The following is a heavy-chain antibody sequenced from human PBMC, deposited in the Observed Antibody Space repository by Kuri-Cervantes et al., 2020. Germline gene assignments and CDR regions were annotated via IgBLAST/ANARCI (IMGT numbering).Heavy chain of an antibody. CDR2: FDPEDGET. D-gene: IGHD2-21*01. CDR1: GYTLTELS. V-gene: IGHV1-24*01. J-gene: IGHJ3*02. Sequence: ASVKVSCKVSGYTLTELSMHWVRQAPGKGLEWMGGFDPEDGETIYAQKFQGRVTMTEDTSTSTAYMELRSLRSEDTAVYYCARGLILGGGETYESAFDIWGQGTMVTVSS. CDR3: ARGLILGGGETYESAFDI.